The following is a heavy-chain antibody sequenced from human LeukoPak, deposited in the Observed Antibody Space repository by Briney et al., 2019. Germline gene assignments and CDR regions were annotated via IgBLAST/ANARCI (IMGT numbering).Heavy chain of an antibody. V-gene: IGHV1-8*01. CDR2: MNPNSGNT. CDR1: GYTFTSYD. J-gene: IGHJ4*02. CDR3: ARGASVYYDFWSGYPKRGAYFDY. D-gene: IGHD3-3*01. Sequence: ASVKVSCKASGYTFTSYDINWVRQATGQGLEWMGWMNPNSGNTGYAQKFQGRVTMTRDTSMRTAYMELSSLRSEDTAVYYCARGASVYYDFWSGYPKRGAYFDYWGQGTLVTVSS.